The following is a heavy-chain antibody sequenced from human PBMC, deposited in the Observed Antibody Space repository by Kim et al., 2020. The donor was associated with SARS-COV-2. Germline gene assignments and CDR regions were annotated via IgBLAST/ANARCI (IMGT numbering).Heavy chain of an antibody. CDR1: GFTFSSYW. V-gene: IGHV3-7*03. Sequence: GGSLRLSCAASGFTFSSYWMSWVRQAPGKGLEWVANIKQDGSEKYYVDSVKGRFTISRDNAKNSLYLQMNSLRAEDTAVYYCARDVSEVSGSSWYRFPSGWGYFDLWGRGTLVTVSS. J-gene: IGHJ2*01. CDR2: IKQDGSEK. CDR3: ARDVSEVSGSSWYRFPSGWGYFDL. D-gene: IGHD6-13*01.